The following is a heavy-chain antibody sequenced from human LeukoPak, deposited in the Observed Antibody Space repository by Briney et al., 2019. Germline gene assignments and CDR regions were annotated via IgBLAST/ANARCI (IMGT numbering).Heavy chain of an antibody. CDR2: FDPEDGET. V-gene: IGHV1-24*01. D-gene: IGHD6-13*01. Sequence: ASVKVSCKVPGYTLTELSMHWVRQAPGKGLEWMGGFDPEDGETIYAQKFQGRVTMTEDTSTDTAYMELSSLRSEDTAVYYCATRTGGKGIAAAGYDYWGQGTLVTVSS. CDR1: GYTLTELS. J-gene: IGHJ4*02. CDR3: ATRTGGKGIAAAGYDY.